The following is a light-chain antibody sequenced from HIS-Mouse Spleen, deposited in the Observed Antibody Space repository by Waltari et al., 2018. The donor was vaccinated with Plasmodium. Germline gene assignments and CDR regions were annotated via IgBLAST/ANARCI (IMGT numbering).Light chain of an antibody. CDR3: NSRDSSGNHWV. Sequence: SSELTQDPAVSVALGQTVRITCQGDSLRSYYASWYQQKPGQAPVLFIYGKNNRPSGIPDRFSGYSSGNTASLTITGAQAEDEADYYCNSRDSSGNHWVFGGGTKLTVL. CDR2: GKN. V-gene: IGLV3-19*01. J-gene: IGLJ3*02. CDR1: SLRSYY.